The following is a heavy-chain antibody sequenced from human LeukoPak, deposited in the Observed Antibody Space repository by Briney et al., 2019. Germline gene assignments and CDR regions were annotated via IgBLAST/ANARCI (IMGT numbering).Heavy chain of an antibody. CDR3: ARVFGLHDAFDI. J-gene: IGHJ3*02. V-gene: IGHV4-31*03. CDR1: GGSISSGGYY. CDR2: IYYSGST. Sequence: SQTLSLTCTVSGGSISSGGYYWSWIRQHPGKGLEWIGYIYYSGSTYYNPSLKSRVTISVDTSKNQFSLKLSSVTAADTAVYYCARVFGLHDAFDIWGQGTMVTVSS. D-gene: IGHD3-3*01.